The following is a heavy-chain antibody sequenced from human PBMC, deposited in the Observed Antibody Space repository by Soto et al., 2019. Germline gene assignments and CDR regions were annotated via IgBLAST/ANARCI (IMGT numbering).Heavy chain of an antibody. CDR2: IYWDDDK. Sequence: SGPTLVNPTQTLTLTCTFSGFSLSTSGVGVGWIRQPPGKALEWLALIYWDDDKRYSPSLKSRLTITKDTSKNQVVLTMTNMDHVDTATYYCARHSGAIVVVTDIHIPYFDYWGQGTLVTVSS. D-gene: IGHD2-21*02. J-gene: IGHJ4*02. CDR1: GFSLSTSGVG. V-gene: IGHV2-5*02. CDR3: ARHSGAIVVVTDIHIPYFDY.